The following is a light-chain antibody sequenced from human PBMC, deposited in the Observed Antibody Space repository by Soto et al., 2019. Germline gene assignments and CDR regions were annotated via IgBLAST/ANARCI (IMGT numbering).Light chain of an antibody. CDR3: QSYDSSLSGSV. V-gene: IGLV1-40*01. CDR1: SSNIGAGYE. CDR2: GNS. Sequence: QSVLTQPPSVSGAPGQRVTISCTGSSSNIGAGYEVHWYQQLPGTAPKLLIYGNSHRPSGVPDRFSGSKSGTSASLAITGLQAEDEADYYCQSYDSSLSGSVFGGGTKLTVL. J-gene: IGLJ3*02.